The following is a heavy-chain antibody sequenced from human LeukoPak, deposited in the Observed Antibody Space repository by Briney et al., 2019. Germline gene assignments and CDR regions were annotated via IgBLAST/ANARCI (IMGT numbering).Heavy chain of an antibody. Sequence: ASVTVSCKASGYTFTGYYMHWVRQAPGQGLEWMRWINPNSGGTNYAQKFQGRVTMTRDTSISTAYMELSRLRSDDTAVYYCARGGYYGSGSFPDYWGQGTLVTVSS. CDR1: GYTFTGYY. D-gene: IGHD3-10*01. V-gene: IGHV1-2*02. CDR2: INPNSGGT. CDR3: ARGGYYGSGSFPDY. J-gene: IGHJ4*02.